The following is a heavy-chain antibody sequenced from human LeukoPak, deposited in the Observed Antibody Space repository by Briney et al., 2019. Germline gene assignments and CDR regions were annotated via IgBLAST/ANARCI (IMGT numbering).Heavy chain of an antibody. V-gene: IGHV4-59*01. CDR3: ARDPVDTAMVNYFDY. CDR1: GGSISSYY. J-gene: IGHJ4*02. CDR2: IYYSGST. Sequence: SETLSLTCTVSGGSISSYYWSWIRQPPGKGLEWIGYIYYSGSTNYNPSLKSRVTISVDTSKNQFSLKLSSVTAADTAVYYCARDPVDTAMVNYFDYWGQGTLVTVSS. D-gene: IGHD5-18*01.